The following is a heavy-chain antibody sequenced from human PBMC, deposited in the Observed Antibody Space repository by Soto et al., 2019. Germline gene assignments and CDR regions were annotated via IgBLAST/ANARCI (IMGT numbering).Heavy chain of an antibody. V-gene: IGHV4-30-4*01. CDR2: IFYSGDT. CDR3: VGTGTADDF. D-gene: IGHD1-7*01. Sequence: VQLQGSGPGLVKPSPTLSLTCTVSGASVNTGDHSWSYIRQPPGKGLEWLGYIFYSGDTYYHPALESRAAISLTTTRSQFALTLTSVTDAETAVYYFVGTGTADDFWGQGTLVTVSS. CDR1: GASVNTGDHS. J-gene: IGHJ1*01.